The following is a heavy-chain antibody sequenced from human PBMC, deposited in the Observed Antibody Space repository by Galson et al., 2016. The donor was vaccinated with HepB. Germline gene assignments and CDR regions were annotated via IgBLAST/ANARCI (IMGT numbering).Heavy chain of an antibody. CDR1: GGSISSNSYY. D-gene: IGHD1-26*01. CDR3: ATYYSGSYLGFSY. CDR2: IYYTGST. V-gene: IGHV4-39*01. Sequence: TLSLTCIVSGGSISSNSYYWGWIRQPPGKGLEWIGNIYYTGSTYYSPSLKSRVTISVDTSKNQFSLKLSSVTAADTAVYYCATYYSGSYLGFSYWGQGTLVTVSS. J-gene: IGHJ4*02.